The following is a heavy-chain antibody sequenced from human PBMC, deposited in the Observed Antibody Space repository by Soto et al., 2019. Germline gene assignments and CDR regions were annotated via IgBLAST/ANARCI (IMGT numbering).Heavy chain of an antibody. D-gene: IGHD2-21*01. CDR2: ISVTSGSI. V-gene: IGHV3-48*02. J-gene: IGHJ3*01. Sequence: EVQLVESGGGLVQPGGSLRISCAASGFTFSSFALNWVRQAPGKGLEWISYISVTSGSIFYADSVKGRFPISRDDARNSLYLPMHTLRDEDTAVYFCVRDHIWAFDFWGRGTMVTVSS. CDR3: VRDHIWAFDF. CDR1: GFTFSSFA.